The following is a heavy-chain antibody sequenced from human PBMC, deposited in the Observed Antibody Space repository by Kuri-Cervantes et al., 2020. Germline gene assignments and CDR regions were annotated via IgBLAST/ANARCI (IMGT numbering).Heavy chain of an antibody. CDR2: ISYDGSNK. CDR1: GFTFSSYA. Sequence: GESLKISCAASGFTFSSYAMHWVRQAPGKGLEWVAVISYDGSNKYYADSVKGRFTISRDNSKNTLYLQMNSLRAEDTAVYYCARSLRFLEWNDAFDIWGQGTMVTVSS. J-gene: IGHJ3*02. V-gene: IGHV3-30*01. D-gene: IGHD3-3*01. CDR3: ARSLRFLEWNDAFDI.